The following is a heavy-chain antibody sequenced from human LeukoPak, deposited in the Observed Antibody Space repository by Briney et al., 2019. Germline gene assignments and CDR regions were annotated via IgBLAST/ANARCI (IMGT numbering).Heavy chain of an antibody. Sequence: PGRSLRLSCAASGFTFSNYAMHWVRQAPGKGLEWVAFMSYDGSDKYYPDSVKGRFTISRDNSKNTLYLQMNSLRPEDTAVYSCAKDRDSSGWRYFDYWGQGTLVTVSS. CDR3: AKDRDSSGWRYFDY. CDR2: MSYDGSDK. D-gene: IGHD6-19*01. CDR1: GFTFSNYA. V-gene: IGHV3-30*18. J-gene: IGHJ4*02.